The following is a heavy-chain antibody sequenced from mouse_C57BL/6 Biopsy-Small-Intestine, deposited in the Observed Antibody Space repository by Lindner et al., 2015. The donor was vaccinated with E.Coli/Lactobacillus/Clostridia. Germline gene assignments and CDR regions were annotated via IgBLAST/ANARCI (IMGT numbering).Heavy chain of an antibody. CDR1: GYAFSSYW. CDR3: VRWLLPSMDY. V-gene: IGHV1-80*01. D-gene: IGHD2-3*01. J-gene: IGHJ4*01. Sequence: VQLQESGAELVKPGASVKISCKASGYAFSSYWMNWVKQRPGKGLEWIGQIYPGDGDTNYNGKFKGKATLTADKSSSTAYMQLSSLTSEDSAVYFCVRWLLPSMDYWGQGTSVTVSS. CDR2: IYPGDGDT.